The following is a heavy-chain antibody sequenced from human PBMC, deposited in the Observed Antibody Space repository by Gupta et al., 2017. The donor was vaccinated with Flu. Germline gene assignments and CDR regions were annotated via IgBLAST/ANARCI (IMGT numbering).Heavy chain of an antibody. V-gene: IGHV4-39*02. J-gene: IGHJ4*02. CDR3: AREVVSISVAGKMDK. Sequence: QLQLQESGPGLVQLSETLSLTCTFSGDSIRSVSYYWGWIRQSPGKGLEWIASIFYTGSTYYNPSLNSRVSISIDTSENQFSLRLNSVTAADTAVYYCAREVVSISVAGKMDKWGQGILVTVSS. CDR1: GDSIRSVSYY. D-gene: IGHD6-19*01. CDR2: IFYTGST.